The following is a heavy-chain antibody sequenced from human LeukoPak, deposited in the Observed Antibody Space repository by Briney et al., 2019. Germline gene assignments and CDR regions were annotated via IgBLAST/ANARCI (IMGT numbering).Heavy chain of an antibody. CDR2: MNPNSGNT. CDR3: ARVLAADDGLYNWFDP. J-gene: IGHJ5*02. Sequence: ASVKVSCKASRYTFTSYDINWVRQATGQGLEWMGWMNPNSGNTGYAQKFEGRVTMTRNTSISTAYMELSSLRSEDTAVYYCARVLAADDGLYNWFDPWGQGTLVTVSS. V-gene: IGHV1-8*01. CDR1: RYTFTSYD. D-gene: IGHD6-13*01.